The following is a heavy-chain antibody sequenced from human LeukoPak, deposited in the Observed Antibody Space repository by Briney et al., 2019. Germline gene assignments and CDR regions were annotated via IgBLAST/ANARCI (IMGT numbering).Heavy chain of an antibody. J-gene: IGHJ5*02. D-gene: IGHD4-17*01. Sequence: ASVKVSCKAPGNTFSGYYVHWVRLAPGQGLEWMGWINPDSGATDYGDKFQGRLTMTRDTSISTAYMELSRLRSDDTALYYCASDYGANWFDPWGQGTLVTVSS. CDR3: ASDYGANWFDP. CDR1: GNTFSGYY. CDR2: INPDSGAT. V-gene: IGHV1-2*02.